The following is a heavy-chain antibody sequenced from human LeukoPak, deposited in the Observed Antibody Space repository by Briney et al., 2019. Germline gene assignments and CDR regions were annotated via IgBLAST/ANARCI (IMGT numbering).Heavy chain of an antibody. CDR3: AEITMIRGFDY. J-gene: IGHJ4*02. V-gene: IGHV3-23*01. Sequence: PGGSLRLSCAASGFSFSSYGMSWVRQAPGKGLEWVSRISSSGSSTYYADSVKGRFTVSRDNSKNTVDLQMNSLRAEDTAVYYCAEITMIRGFDYWGQGTLVTVSS. D-gene: IGHD3-10*01. CDR2: ISSSGSST. CDR1: GFSFSSYG.